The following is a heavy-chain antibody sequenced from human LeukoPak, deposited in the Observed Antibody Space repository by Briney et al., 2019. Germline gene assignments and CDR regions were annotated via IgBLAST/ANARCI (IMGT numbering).Heavy chain of an antibody. CDR2: ISGSGGST. Sequence: GGSLRLSCAASGFTFSSYAMSWVRQAPGKGLEWVSAISGSGGSTYYADSVKGRFTISRDNSKNTLYLQMNSLRAEDTAVYYCAKDAGPTVTTRLRYFDYWGQGTLVTVSS. CDR1: GFTFSSYA. V-gene: IGHV3-23*01. D-gene: IGHD4-11*01. CDR3: AKDAGPTVTTRLRYFDY. J-gene: IGHJ4*02.